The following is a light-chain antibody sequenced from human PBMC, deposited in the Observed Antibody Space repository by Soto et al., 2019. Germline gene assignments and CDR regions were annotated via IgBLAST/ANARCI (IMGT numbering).Light chain of an antibody. CDR3: QEYKNAPLT. CDR2: AAS. Sequence: DIQMTQSPSPLSASVGDRVTITCRASQGISNYLAWYQQKPGKVPKLLIYAASTLQSGVPSRFSGSGSGTDFNLTISSLQPEDVATYYGQEYKNAPLTFGGGNNVEIK. J-gene: IGKJ4*01. CDR1: QGISNY. V-gene: IGKV1-27*01.